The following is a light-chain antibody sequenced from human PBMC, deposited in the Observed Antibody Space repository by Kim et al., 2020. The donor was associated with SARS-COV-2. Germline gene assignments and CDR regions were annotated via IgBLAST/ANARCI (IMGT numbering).Light chain of an antibody. CDR3: SSYTSSATWL. Sequence: GQSITISCTGTSGDIGAYDYVSWYQHHPGKAPKLVIYDVSRRPSGVSNRFSGSKSGNTASLTISGLQAGDEAGYYCSSYTSSATWLFGGGTQLTVL. CDR2: DVS. V-gene: IGLV2-14*03. J-gene: IGLJ3*02. CDR1: SGDIGAYDY.